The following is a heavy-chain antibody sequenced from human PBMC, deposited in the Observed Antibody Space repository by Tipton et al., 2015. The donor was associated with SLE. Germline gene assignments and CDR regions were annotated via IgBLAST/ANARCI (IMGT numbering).Heavy chain of an antibody. CDR1: GGSISSSLYY. CDR3: ARPSPPYDSIGSDYMDV. J-gene: IGHJ6*03. Sequence: GLVKPSETLSLTCTVSGGSISSSLYYWGWIRQPPGKGLEWIGSIHYGGNTFYNPSLKSRVTISVDTSKNQFSLKLSSVTAADTAVYYCARPSPPYDSIGSDYMDVWGKGTTVTVSS. D-gene: IGHD3-22*01. V-gene: IGHV4-39*01. CDR2: IHYGGNT.